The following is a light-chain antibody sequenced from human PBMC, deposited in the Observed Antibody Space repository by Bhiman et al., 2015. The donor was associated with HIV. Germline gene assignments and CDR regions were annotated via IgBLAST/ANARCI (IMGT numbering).Light chain of an antibody. CDR1: ELGNKY. CDR3: QAWDSSTGV. Sequence: SYELTQPPSVSVSPGQTATITCSGDELGNKYACWYQQKPGQSPVVVIYQDSERPSGISERFSASNSGNTATLTISGTQAMDEADYYCQAWDSSTGVFGTGTKVTVL. CDR2: QDS. J-gene: IGLJ1*01. V-gene: IGLV3-1*01.